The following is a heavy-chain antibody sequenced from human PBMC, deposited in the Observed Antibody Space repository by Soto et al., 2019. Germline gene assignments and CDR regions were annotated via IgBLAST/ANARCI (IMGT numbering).Heavy chain of an antibody. CDR2: INAGNGNT. CDR3: ARGPSPFWSGFRTYGMDV. J-gene: IGHJ6*02. D-gene: IGHD3-3*01. CDR1: GYTFTSYA. V-gene: IGHV1-3*01. Sequence: ASVKVSCKASGYTFTSYAIHWVRQAPGQRLEWMGWINAGNGNTKYSNKLQGRVTITRDTSASTAYMELSSLRSEDTAVYYCARGPSPFWSGFRTYGMDVWGQGTTVTVSS.